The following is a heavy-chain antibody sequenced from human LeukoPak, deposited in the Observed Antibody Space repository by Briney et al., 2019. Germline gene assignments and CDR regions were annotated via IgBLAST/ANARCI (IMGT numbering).Heavy chain of an antibody. Sequence: ASVKLSCTASGYTFTSYDINWVRQAPGHGLEWMGWMNPNRGNTGYAQKFKGRVTMTRNTSISTAYMELSSLRSEDTAVYYCARVDYYYYDSSGYQNFNWFDPWGQGTLVTVSS. D-gene: IGHD3-22*01. V-gene: IGHV1-8*01. CDR2: MNPNRGNT. CDR1: GYTFTSYD. CDR3: ARVDYYYYDSSGYQNFNWFDP. J-gene: IGHJ5*02.